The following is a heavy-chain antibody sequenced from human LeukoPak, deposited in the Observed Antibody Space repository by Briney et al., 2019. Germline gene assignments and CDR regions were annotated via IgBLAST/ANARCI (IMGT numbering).Heavy chain of an antibody. D-gene: IGHD3-22*01. Sequence: PSETLSLTCAVYGGSFSGYYWSWIRQPPGKGLEWIGEINHSGSTNYKPSLKSRVTISVDTSKNQFSLKLSSVIAADTAVYYCARGGEYYYDSSGPPGNYFDYWGQGTLVTVSS. CDR2: INHSGST. CDR3: ARGGEYYYDSSGPPGNYFDY. CDR1: GGSFSGYY. V-gene: IGHV4-34*01. J-gene: IGHJ4*02.